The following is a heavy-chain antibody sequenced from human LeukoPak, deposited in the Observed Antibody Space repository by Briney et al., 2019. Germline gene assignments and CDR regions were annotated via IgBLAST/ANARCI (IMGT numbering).Heavy chain of an antibody. CDR1: GGSFSGYY. V-gene: IGHV4-34*01. Sequence: SETLSLTCAVYGGSFSGYYGSWIRQPPGKGLEWVGEINHSGSTNYNPSLKSRVTISIDTSKNQFSLKLNSVTAADTAVYYCARGVRSPMVRGSNWFDPWGQGTLVTASS. D-gene: IGHD3-10*01. CDR3: ARGVRSPMVRGSNWFDP. CDR2: INHSGST. J-gene: IGHJ5*02.